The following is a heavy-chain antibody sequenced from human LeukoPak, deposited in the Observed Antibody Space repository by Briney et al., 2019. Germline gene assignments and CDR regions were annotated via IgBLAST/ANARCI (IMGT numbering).Heavy chain of an antibody. Sequence: GGSLRLSCAASGSTFSIYSTNWVRQAPGKGLEWVSSISSSSSFIYYADSVKGRFTISRDNAKNSLYLQMNSLRAEDTAVYYCASGDEWELLGPIDYWGQGTLVTVSS. CDR2: ISSSSSFI. CDR3: ASGDEWELLGPIDY. CDR1: GSTFSIYS. V-gene: IGHV3-21*01. D-gene: IGHD1-26*01. J-gene: IGHJ4*02.